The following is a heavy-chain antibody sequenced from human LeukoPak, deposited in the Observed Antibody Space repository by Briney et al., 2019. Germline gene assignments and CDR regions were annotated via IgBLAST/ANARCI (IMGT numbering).Heavy chain of an antibody. V-gene: IGHV3-48*03. CDR2: ISSSGSSI. D-gene: IGHD3-9*01. J-gene: IGHJ4*02. Sequence: GRSLRLSCAASGFTFSDYEMNWVRQAPGKGLEWVSYISSSGSSIYYADSVKGRFTISRDNAKNSLYLQMNSLRVEDTAVYYCAGGLRYFDWFSGNLNYWGQGTLVTVSS. CDR3: AGGLRYFDWFSGNLNY. CDR1: GFTFSDYE.